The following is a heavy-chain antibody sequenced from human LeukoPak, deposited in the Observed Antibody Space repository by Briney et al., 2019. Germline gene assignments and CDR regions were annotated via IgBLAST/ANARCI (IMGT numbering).Heavy chain of an antibody. CDR3: ARDEGGSYFNY. CDR2: IYYSGST. D-gene: IGHD1-26*01. CDR1: GGSISSYY. V-gene: IGHV4-59*04. Sequence: SXXLXLTCTVSGGSISSYYWNWIRQSPGKGLEWIGCIYYSGSTYYNPSLKSRVTISVDTSKNQFSLKLSSVTAADAAVYYCARDEGGSYFNYWGQGTLVTVSS. J-gene: IGHJ4*02.